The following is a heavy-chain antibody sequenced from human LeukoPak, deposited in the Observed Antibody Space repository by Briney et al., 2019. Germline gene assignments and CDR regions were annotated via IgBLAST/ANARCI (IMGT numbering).Heavy chain of an antibody. Sequence: SQTLSLTCAISGDSVSSNSAAWNWIRQSPSRGLEWLGRTYYRSKWYNDYAVSVKSRITINLDTSKDQFSLQLNSVTPEDTAVYYCARGFGYNNYYYYYGMDVWGQGTTVTVSS. J-gene: IGHJ6*02. D-gene: IGHD5-24*01. CDR3: ARGFGYNNYYYYYGMDV. CDR1: GDSVSSNSAA. V-gene: IGHV6-1*01. CDR2: TYYRSKWYN.